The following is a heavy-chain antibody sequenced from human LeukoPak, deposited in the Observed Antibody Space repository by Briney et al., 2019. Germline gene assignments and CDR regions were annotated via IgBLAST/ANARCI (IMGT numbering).Heavy chain of an antibody. CDR1: GYSFTSYW. Sequence: GESLKISCKGSGYSFTSYWIGWVRQMPGKGLEWVGIIYPGDSDTRYSPSFQGQVTISADKSISTAYLQWSSLKASDTAMYYCARLAEDIVVVPAAMGLFDYWGQGTLVTVSS. D-gene: IGHD2-2*01. CDR2: IYPGDSDT. V-gene: IGHV5-51*01. CDR3: ARLAEDIVVVPAAMGLFDY. J-gene: IGHJ4*02.